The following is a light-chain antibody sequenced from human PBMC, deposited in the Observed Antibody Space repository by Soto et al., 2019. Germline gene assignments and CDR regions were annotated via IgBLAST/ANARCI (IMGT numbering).Light chain of an antibody. CDR3: QQYEDLVT. CDR1: QSVSSN. Sequence: EILLTQFPATLSVSPGERATLSCRASQSVSSNLAWYQQKPRQAPRLLIYGASTRATGIPDRLSGSASGTDFPLTISRMEPEDVAVYYCQQYEDLVTFGHGTKVDI. CDR2: GAS. V-gene: IGKV3-20*01. J-gene: IGKJ1*01.